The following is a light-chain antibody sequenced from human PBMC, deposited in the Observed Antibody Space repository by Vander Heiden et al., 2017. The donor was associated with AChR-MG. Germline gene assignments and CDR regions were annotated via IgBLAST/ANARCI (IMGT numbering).Light chain of an antibody. CDR1: SGDVGGENY. CDR2: DVT. Sequence: QSALTQPASASLSPGQSITVSCTGTSGDVGGENYVSWYQKKPGKAPKLMIYDVTNRPSGVANRFSGSKSVNTASLTISGLQAEDEADYYCSSYTSSSTRVFGGGTKLTVL. V-gene: IGLV2-14*01. CDR3: SSYTSSSTRV. J-gene: IGLJ3*02.